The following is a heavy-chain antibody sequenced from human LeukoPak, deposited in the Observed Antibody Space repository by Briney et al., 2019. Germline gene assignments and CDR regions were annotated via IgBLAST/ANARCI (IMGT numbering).Heavy chain of an antibody. D-gene: IGHD1-26*01. V-gene: IGHV4-34*01. Sequence: SETLSLTCAVYGGSFSGYYWSWVRQSPGKGLEWIGEINHSGSTNYNPSLKSRVTISVDTSKNQFSLKLSSVTAADTAVYYCAKEVPLWGGASSYPNHWDWGQGTLVSVSS. CDR2: INHSGST. CDR1: GGSFSGYY. J-gene: IGHJ4*02. CDR3: AKEVPLWGGASSYPNHWD.